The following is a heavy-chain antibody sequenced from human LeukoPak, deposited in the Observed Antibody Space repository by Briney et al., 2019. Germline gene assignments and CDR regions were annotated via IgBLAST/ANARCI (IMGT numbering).Heavy chain of an antibody. CDR1: GFTFRDYY. V-gene: IGHV3-11*04. J-gene: IGHJ4*02. CDR3: ARDLGLLAAAGIDY. D-gene: IGHD6-13*01. Sequence: GGSLRLSCAASGFTFRDYYMSWIRQAPGKGLEWVSYISSSGSTIYYADSVKGRFTISRDNAKNSLYLQMNSLRADDTAVYYCARDLGLLAAAGIDYWGQGTLVTVSS. CDR2: ISSSGSTI.